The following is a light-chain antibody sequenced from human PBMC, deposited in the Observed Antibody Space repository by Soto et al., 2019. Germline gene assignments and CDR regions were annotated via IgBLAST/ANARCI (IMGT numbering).Light chain of an antibody. CDR2: DVS. CDR1: ISDVGGYNY. J-gene: IGLJ1*01. CDR3: SSYTSSSTYV. V-gene: IGLV2-14*03. Sequence: QSVLAQSASVSGSPGQSITISCTGTISDVGGYNYVSWYQQHPGKAPKLMIFDVSNRPSGVSNRFSGSKSGYTASLTISGLQAEDEADYYCSSYTSSSTYVFGTGTNVTVL.